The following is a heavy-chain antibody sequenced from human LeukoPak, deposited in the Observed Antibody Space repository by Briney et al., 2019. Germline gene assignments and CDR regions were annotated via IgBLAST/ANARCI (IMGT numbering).Heavy chain of an antibody. CDR2: FDPEDGET. J-gene: IGHJ3*02. CDR1: GYTLTELS. V-gene: IGHV1-24*01. Sequence: ASVKVSCKVSGYTLTELSMHWVRQAPGKGLEWMGGFDPEDGETIYAQKFQGGVTMTEDTSTDTAYMELSSLRSEDTAVYYCATDRVGATQVDAFDIWGQGTMVTVSS. D-gene: IGHD1-26*01. CDR3: ATDRVGATQVDAFDI.